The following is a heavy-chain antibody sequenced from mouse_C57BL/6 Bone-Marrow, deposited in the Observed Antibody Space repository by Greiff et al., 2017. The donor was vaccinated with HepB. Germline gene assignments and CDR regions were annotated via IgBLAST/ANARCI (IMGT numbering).Heavy chain of an antibody. V-gene: IGHV1-18*01. D-gene: IGHD2-3*01. J-gene: IGHJ1*03. Sequence: EVQLQQSGPELVKPGASVKIPCKASGYTFTDYNMDWVKQSHGKSLERIGDINPNNGGTIYNQKFKGKATLTVDKSSSTAYMELRSLTSEDTAVYDCARGWLLRWYFDVWGTGTTVTVSS. CDR1: GYTFTDYN. CDR3: ARGWLLRWYFDV. CDR2: INPNNGGT.